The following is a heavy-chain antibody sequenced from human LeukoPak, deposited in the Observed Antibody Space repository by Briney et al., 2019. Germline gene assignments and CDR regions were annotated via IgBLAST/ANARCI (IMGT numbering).Heavy chain of an antibody. J-gene: IGHJ4*02. Sequence: PGGSLRLSCAASGFTFKSYGMHWVRQAPGKGLEWVAVIWYDGSNKYYADSVKGRFTISRDNSKNTLYLQMNSLRAEDTVLYYCARGSGNYYTRFDYWGQGTLVTVSS. V-gene: IGHV3-33*01. D-gene: IGHD3-10*01. CDR2: IWYDGSNK. CDR3: ARGSGNYYTRFDY. CDR1: GFTFKSYG.